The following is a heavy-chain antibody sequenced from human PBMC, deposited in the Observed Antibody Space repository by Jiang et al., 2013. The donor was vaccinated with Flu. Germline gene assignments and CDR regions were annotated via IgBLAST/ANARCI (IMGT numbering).Heavy chain of an antibody. V-gene: IGHV1-69*04. J-gene: IGHJ4*02. CDR2: IIPILGIA. D-gene: IGHD3-9*01. Sequence: SGAEVKKPGSSVKVSCKAPGGTFSSYAISWVRQAPGQGLEWMGRIIPILGIANYAQKFQGRVTITADKSTSTAYMELSSLRSEDTAVYYCARVRDDILTGYYNGAHDYWGQGTLVTVSS. CDR3: ARVRDDILTGYYNGAHDY. CDR1: GGTFSSYA.